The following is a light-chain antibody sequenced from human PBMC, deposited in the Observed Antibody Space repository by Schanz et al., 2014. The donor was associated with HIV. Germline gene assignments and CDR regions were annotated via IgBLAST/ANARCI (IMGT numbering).Light chain of an antibody. Sequence: EIVLTQSPATLSVSPGGRATLSCRASHSVSNNLAWYQQKPGQAPRLLIYGASTRVTGIPDRFSGTGSGTDFTLTISSLEPEDFAVYYCQYFGNSGGTFGGGTKVEIK. V-gene: IGKV3-20*01. CDR2: GAS. CDR1: HSVSNN. CDR3: QYFGNSGGT. J-gene: IGKJ4*01.